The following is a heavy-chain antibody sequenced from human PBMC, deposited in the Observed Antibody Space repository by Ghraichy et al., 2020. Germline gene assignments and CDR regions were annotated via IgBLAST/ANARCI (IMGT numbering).Heavy chain of an antibody. V-gene: IGHV4-34*01. Sequence: SETLSLTCAVYGGSFSGYYWSWIRQPPGKGLEWIGEINHSGSTNYNPSLKSRVTISVDTSKNQFSLKLSSVTAADTAVYYCARIGGDIVVVPAAIATEYYFDYWGQGTLVTVSS. CDR1: GGSFSGYY. J-gene: IGHJ4*02. CDR3: ARIGGDIVVVPAAIATEYYFDY. D-gene: IGHD2-2*01. CDR2: INHSGST.